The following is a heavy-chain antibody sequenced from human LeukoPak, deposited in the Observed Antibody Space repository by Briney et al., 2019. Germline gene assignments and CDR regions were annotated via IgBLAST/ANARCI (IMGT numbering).Heavy chain of an antibody. Sequence: PGGTLRLSCAASGFTFSSYWMHWVRQAPGKGLVWVSRINSDGGSTSYADSVKGRFTISRDNAKNTLYLQMNSLRAEDTAVYYCARDPTNPYCSGGSCYSNWFDPWGQGTLVTVSS. V-gene: IGHV3-74*01. CDR2: INSDGGST. CDR1: GFTFSSYW. D-gene: IGHD2-15*01. CDR3: ARDPTNPYCSGGSCYSNWFDP. J-gene: IGHJ5*02.